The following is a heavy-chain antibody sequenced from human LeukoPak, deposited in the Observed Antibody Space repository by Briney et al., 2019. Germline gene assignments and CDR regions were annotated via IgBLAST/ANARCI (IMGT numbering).Heavy chain of an antibody. J-gene: IGHJ5*02. D-gene: IGHD3-9*01. CDR1: GYSISSGYY. Sequence: SETLSLTCAVSGYSISSGYYWGWIRQPPGKGLEWIGSIYHSGSTYYSPSLKSRVTISVDTSKNQFSLKLSSVTAADTAVYYCARDRGLSYDILTGYLNWFDPWGQGTLVTVSS. CDR3: ARDRGLSYDILTGYLNWFDP. CDR2: IYHSGST. V-gene: IGHV4-38-2*02.